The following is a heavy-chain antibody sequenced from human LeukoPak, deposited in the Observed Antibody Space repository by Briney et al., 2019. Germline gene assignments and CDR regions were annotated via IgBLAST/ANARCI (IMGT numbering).Heavy chain of an antibody. Sequence: PSETLSLTCAIYGGSFSGYYWSWFRQPPGKGLEWIGEISHAGGASYNPSLESRVTISEDTSKNQFSLNLSSVTAADTAVYYCARGPPPDFDRSGFYYNYWGQGTLVIVSS. CDR2: ISHAGGA. D-gene: IGHD3-22*01. V-gene: IGHV4-34*01. J-gene: IGHJ4*02. CDR3: ARGPPPDFDRSGFYYNY. CDR1: GGSFSGYY.